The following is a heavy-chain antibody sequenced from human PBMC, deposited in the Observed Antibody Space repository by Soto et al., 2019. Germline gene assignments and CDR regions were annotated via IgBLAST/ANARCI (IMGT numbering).Heavy chain of an antibody. CDR3: AHRRDSSSSFAS. CDR2: IYGDDDK. D-gene: IGHD6-6*01. V-gene: IGHV2-5*02. CDR1: GFSLNTNEVG. J-gene: IGHJ4*02. Sequence: SGPTLVNPTQTLTLTCTFSGFSLNTNEVGVGWIRQPPGKALEWLALIYGDDDKHYSPSLEIRLTLTKDTSKSQVALTMTNMDPVDTATYYCAHRRDSSSSFASWGQGILVTVSS.